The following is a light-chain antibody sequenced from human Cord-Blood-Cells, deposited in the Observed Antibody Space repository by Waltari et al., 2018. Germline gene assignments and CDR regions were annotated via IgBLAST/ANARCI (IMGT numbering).Light chain of an antibody. CDR1: SSDVGSYNL. CDR2: EGS. Sequence: QSALTQPASVSGSPGQSITISCTGTSSDVGSYNLVSWYQQHPGKAPKLMIYEGSKRPSGVANRFSGSKSGSTASLTISGRQAEDEADYYCCSYAGSSTLVFGGGTKLTVL. CDR3: CSYAGSSTLV. J-gene: IGLJ3*02. V-gene: IGLV2-23*01.